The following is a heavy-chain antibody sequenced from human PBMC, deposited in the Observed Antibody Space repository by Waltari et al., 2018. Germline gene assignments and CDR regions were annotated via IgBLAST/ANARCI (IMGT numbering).Heavy chain of an antibody. Sequence: EVQLLESGGILVQPGGSLRLSCAASGFAFSNYAMTWVRQAPGKGLEWLSCISVVGGNTYYADSLKGRFTISRDNSKNTLYRQMNSLTVADTAVYYCAKEITAADAPYFFDYWGRGTLVTVSS. CDR1: GFAFSNYA. J-gene: IGHJ4*02. CDR2: ISVVGGNT. V-gene: IGHV3-23*01. D-gene: IGHD6-13*01. CDR3: AKEITAADAPYFFDY.